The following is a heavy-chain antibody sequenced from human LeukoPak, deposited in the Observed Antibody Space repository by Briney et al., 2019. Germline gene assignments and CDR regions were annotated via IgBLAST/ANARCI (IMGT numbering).Heavy chain of an antibody. V-gene: IGHV3-30*02. J-gene: IGHJ4*02. D-gene: IGHD2-21*01. Sequence: GRSLRLSRAASGFTFSSYGMHWVRQAPGKWLGWVAFIRYDGSNKYYADSVKGRFTISRDNSKNTLYLQMNSLRAEDTAVYYCAKDGTWTYCGGDCYYWGQGTLVTVSS. CDR2: IRYDGSNK. CDR1: GFTFSSYG. CDR3: AKDGTWTYCGGDCYY.